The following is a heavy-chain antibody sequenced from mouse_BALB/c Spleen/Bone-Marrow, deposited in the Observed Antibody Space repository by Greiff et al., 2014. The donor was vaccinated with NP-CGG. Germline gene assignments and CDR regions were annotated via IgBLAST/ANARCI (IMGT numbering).Heavy chain of an antibody. J-gene: IGHJ2*01. CDR1: GFSLTSYD. D-gene: IGHD1-1*01. V-gene: IGHV2-9-2*01. CDR2: IWTGGGT. CDR3: ARGPHYDSSYYFDY. Sequence: VKLVESGPGLVAPSQSLSITCTVSGFSLTSYDISWIRQPPGKGLEWLGVIWTGGGTNYNSAFMSRLSISKDNSKSQVFLKMNSLQTDDTAIYYCARGPHYDSSYYFDYWGQGTTLTVSS.